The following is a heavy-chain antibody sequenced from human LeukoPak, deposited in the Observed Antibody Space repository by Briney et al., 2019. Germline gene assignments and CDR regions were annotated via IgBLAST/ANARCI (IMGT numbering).Heavy chain of an antibody. CDR3: SRRVRATATGFGY. D-gene: IGHD2-15*01. CDR2: IYDSGST. Sequence: ASETLSLTCSVYTCSISSSSYEWDWTRHPPGRGLEGIASIYDSGSTYNNPSLRSRITISVETSKNQFTRKLSSVTAAGTAADYGSRRVRATATGFGYWGQGTLVTVSS. CDR1: TCSISSSSYE. J-gene: IGHJ4*02. V-gene: IGHV4-39*01.